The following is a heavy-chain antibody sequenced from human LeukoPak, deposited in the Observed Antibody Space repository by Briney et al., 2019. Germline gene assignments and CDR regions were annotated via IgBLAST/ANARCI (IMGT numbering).Heavy chain of an antibody. CDR1: GGAISSSSTYS. D-gene: IGHD3-10*01. V-gene: IGHV4-61*02. Sequence: PSETLSLTCTVSGGAISSSSTYSWSWVRQPAGKGLEWIGRVYTSGTDYNPSLNSRVTMSLDTSKNQFSLNLTSVTAADTAVYYCVRGLTGYSYFFDYWGQGALVTVSS. CDR2: VYTSGT. J-gene: IGHJ4*02. CDR3: VRGLTGYSYFFDY.